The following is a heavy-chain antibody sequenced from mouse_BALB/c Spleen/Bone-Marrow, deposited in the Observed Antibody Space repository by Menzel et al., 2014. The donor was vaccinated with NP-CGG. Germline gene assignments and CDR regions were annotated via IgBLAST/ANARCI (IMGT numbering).Heavy chain of an antibody. V-gene: IGHV1S81*02. Sequence: QVQLQQSGAELVKPGASVKLSCKASGYTFTGYYMYWVKQRPGQGLEWIGEINPSNGGTNFNEKFKGKATLTVDKSSSTAYMQLSSLTSEDSAVYYCTRSTMITYFDYWGQGTTLTVSS. J-gene: IGHJ2*01. CDR2: INPSNGGT. D-gene: IGHD2-4*01. CDR1: GYTFTGYY. CDR3: TRSTMITYFDY.